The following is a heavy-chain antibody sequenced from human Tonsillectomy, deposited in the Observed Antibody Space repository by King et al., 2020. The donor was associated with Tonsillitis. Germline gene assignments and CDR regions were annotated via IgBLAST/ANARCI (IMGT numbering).Heavy chain of an antibody. V-gene: IGHV4-59*01. Sequence: QLQESGPGLVKPSETLSLTCTVSGDSISIYYWSWMRRPPGKGLEWIGHIFNTGSTNYNPSLRSRVTISLDTSKNQFSLKLRSVNAADTALYYCAGGSGWTSDYWGQGTLVTVAS. CDR1: GDSISIYY. CDR2: IFNTGST. D-gene: IGHD6-19*01. CDR3: AGGSGWTSDY. J-gene: IGHJ4*02.